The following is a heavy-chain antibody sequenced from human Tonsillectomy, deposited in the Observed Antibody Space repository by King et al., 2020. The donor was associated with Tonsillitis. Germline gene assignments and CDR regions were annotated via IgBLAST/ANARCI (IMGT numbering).Heavy chain of an antibody. D-gene: IGHD3-3*01. CDR1: GFTFSDSY. J-gene: IGHJ6*02. V-gene: IGHV3-11*01. CDR2: ISSSGSTM. Sequence: VQLVESGGGLVKPGGSLRLSCAASGFTFSDSYMSWCVQAPGKGLEWVAYISSSGSTMFYADSVKGRFTISWDNAKNSLFRQMNSLRAEETAVYYGARGYDFWGGYSSSKYYYGMDVWGQGTTVTVSS. CDR3: ARGYDFWGGYSSSKYYYGMDV.